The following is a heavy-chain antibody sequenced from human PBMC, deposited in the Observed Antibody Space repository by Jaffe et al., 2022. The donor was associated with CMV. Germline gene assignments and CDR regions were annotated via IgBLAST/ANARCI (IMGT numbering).Heavy chain of an antibody. D-gene: IGHD2-2*01. J-gene: IGHJ6*02. V-gene: IGHV3-7*01. CDR1: GFTFSSYW. CDR2: IKQDGSEK. CDR3: ARLGGEYCSSTSCYLDYYGMDV. Sequence: EVQLVESGGGLVQPGGSLRLSCAASGFTFSSYWMSWVRQAPGKGLEWVANIKQDGSEKYYVDSVKGRFTISRDNAKNSLYLQMNSLRAEDTAVYYCARLGGEYCSSTSCYLDYYGMDVWGQGTTVTVSS.